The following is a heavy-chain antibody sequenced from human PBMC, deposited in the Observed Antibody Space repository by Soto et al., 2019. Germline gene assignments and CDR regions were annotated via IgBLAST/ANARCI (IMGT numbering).Heavy chain of an antibody. V-gene: IGHV4-39*01. Sequence: QLQLQESGPGLVKPSETLSLTCTVSGGSISSSRYYWGWIRQPPGKGLAWIVIIYYSGSTYYNPSLKSRVTISVDTSKTQFSLKLSSVTAADTAVYYYARHDDYSYGPMGKHYYSYGMDVWGQGTTVTVSS. CDR1: GGSISSSRYY. D-gene: IGHD5-18*01. CDR2: IYYSGST. CDR3: ARHDDYSYGPMGKHYYSYGMDV. J-gene: IGHJ6*02.